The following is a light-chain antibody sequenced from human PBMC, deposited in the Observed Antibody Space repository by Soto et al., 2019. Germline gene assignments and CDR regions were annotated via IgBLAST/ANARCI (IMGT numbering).Light chain of an antibody. J-gene: IGLJ1*01. CDR2: GNY. CDR1: SSNLGSNY. Sequence: QSALSPPPSPSGSPGQRVTISCSGSSSNLGSNYVYWYQQLPGTAPKLLIYGNYQRPSGVPDRFSGSKSGTSATLAISGLRSEDEADYFFAAWDDSLSGSFVFATGTKVTVL. V-gene: IGLV1-47*02. CDR3: AAWDDSLSGSFV.